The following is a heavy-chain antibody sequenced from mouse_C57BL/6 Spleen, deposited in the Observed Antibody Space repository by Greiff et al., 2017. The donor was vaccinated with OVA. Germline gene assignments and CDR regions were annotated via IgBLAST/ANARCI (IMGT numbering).Heavy chain of an antibody. CDR2: IRSKSNNYAT. CDR1: GFSFNTYA. D-gene: IGHD1-1*01. Sequence: EVKVIESGGGLVQPKGSLKLSCAASGFSFNTYAMNWVRQAPGKGLEWVARIRSKSNNYATYYADSVKDRFTISRDDSESMLYLQMNNLKTEDTAMYYCVRGVGSSWGYFDYWGQGTTLTVSS. V-gene: IGHV10-1*01. J-gene: IGHJ2*01. CDR3: VRGVGSSWGYFDY.